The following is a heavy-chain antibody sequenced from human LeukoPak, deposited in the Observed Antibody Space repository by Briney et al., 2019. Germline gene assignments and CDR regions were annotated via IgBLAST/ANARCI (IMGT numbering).Heavy chain of an antibody. CDR3: ARDLRDMITFGGVIGY. V-gene: IGHV3-30-3*01. J-gene: IGHJ4*02. CDR2: ISYDGSNK. D-gene: IGHD3-16*02. Sequence: GGSLRLSCAASGFTFSSYAMHWVRQAPGKGLEWAAVISYDGSNKYYADSVKGRFTISRDNSKNTLYLQMNSLRAEDTAVYYCARDLRDMITFGGVIGYWGQGTLVTVSS. CDR1: GFTFSSYA.